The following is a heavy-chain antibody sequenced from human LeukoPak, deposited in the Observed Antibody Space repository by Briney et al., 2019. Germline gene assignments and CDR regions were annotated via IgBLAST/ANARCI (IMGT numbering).Heavy chain of an antibody. CDR1: GFTLSIYG. D-gene: IGHD1-1*01. V-gene: IGHV3-7*01. J-gene: IGHJ4*02. Sequence: PGGSLRLSCAASGFTLSIYGMHWVRQAPGKGLEWVANMYPTGSQKRYVDSVKGRFTISKDNPGASLYLDMHSLRAEDTAIYYCAIWTSGNYWGQGTLVTVSS. CDR2: MYPTGSQK. CDR3: AIWTSGNY.